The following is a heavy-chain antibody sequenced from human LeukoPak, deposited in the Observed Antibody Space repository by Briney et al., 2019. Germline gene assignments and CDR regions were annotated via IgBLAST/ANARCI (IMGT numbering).Heavy chain of an antibody. J-gene: IGHJ3*02. D-gene: IGHD3-3*01. CDR3: ARGSLRFLEWLFDDAFDI. Sequence: PGRSLRLSCAASGFTFDDYAMHWVRQAPGKGLEWVSGISWNSGSIGYADSVKGRFTISRDNSKNTLYLQMNSLRAEDTAVYYCARGSLRFLEWLFDDAFDIWGQGTMVTVSS. V-gene: IGHV3-9*01. CDR1: GFTFDDYA. CDR2: ISWNSGSI.